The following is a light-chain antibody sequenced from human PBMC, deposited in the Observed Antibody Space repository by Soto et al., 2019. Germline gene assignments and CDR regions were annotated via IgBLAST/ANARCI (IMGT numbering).Light chain of an antibody. CDR3: CSYADICTYL. V-gene: IGLV2-11*01. J-gene: IGLJ1*01. CDR2: DVT. Sequence: QSALTQPRSVSGSPGQSVTISCTGTSIDVGGYDFVSWHQQHPGKAPKLVIYDVTKRPSGVPDRFSGSKSGNTASLTISGLQAEDEADYYCCSYADICTYLFGTGKKV. CDR1: SIDVGGYDF.